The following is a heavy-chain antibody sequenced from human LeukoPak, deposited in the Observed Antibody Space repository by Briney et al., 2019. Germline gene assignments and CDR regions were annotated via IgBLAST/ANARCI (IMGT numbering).Heavy chain of an antibody. V-gene: IGHV4-59*01. CDR3: AREAVIAAAGTGGLNWFDP. CDR1: GGSISSYY. CDR2: IYYSGST. Sequence: SETLSLTCTVSGGSISSYYWSWIRQPPGKGLEWIGYIYYSGSTNYNPSLKSRVTISVDTSKNQFSLKLSSVTTADTAVYYCAREAVIAAAGTGGLNWFDPWGQGTLVTVSS. J-gene: IGHJ5*02. D-gene: IGHD6-13*01.